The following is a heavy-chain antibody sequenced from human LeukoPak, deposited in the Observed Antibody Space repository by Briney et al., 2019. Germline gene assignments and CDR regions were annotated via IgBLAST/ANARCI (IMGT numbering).Heavy chain of an antibody. V-gene: IGHV3-66*01. J-gene: IGHJ3*02. CDR1: GFTVSSSY. CDR2: IYSGGGT. CDR3: ARVRGYGFDI. Sequence: PGGSLRLSCAASGFTVSSSYMTWLRQAPGRGLEWVSVIYSGGGTYYADSVKGRFTISRDNSKNTLYLQMNSLRAEDTAVYYCARVRGYGFDIWGQGTMVTVSS.